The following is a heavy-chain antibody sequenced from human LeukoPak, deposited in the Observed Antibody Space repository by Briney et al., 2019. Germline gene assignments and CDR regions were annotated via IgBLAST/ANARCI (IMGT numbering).Heavy chain of an antibody. Sequence: GGSLRLSCAASGLTFRSSLHWVRQAPGKGLEWVSSISSSSSYIYYADSVKGRFTISRDNAKNSLYLQMNSLRAEDTAVYYCAREGWNSFDYWGQGTLVTVSS. CDR3: AREGWNSFDY. CDR2: ISSSSSYI. J-gene: IGHJ4*02. CDR1: GLTFRSSL. D-gene: IGHD1-7*01. V-gene: IGHV3-21*01.